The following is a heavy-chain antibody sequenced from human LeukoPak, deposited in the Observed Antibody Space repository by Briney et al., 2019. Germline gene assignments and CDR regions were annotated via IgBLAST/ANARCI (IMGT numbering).Heavy chain of an antibody. Sequence: ASVKVSCKASGYTFTSYAMHWVRQAPGQRLEWMGWINAGNGNTKYSQKFQGRVTITRDTSASTAYMELSSLRSEDTAVYYCARDAYYYGSGSSSYYFDYWGQGTLVTVSS. D-gene: IGHD3-10*01. CDR2: INAGNGNT. J-gene: IGHJ4*02. CDR3: ARDAYYYGSGSSSYYFDY. CDR1: GYTFTSYA. V-gene: IGHV1-3*01.